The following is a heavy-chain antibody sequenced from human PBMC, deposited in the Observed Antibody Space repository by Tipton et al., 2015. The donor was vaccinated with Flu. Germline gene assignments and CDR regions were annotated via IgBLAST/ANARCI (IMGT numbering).Heavy chain of an antibody. CDR2: IYYSGGT. J-gene: IGHJ3*02. CDR3: ARLRSRSQGAFDI. D-gene: IGHD3-10*01. CDR1: AGSISSSSYC. Sequence: TLSLTCTVSAGSISSSSYCWGWIRQPPGKGLEWIGSIYYSGGTYYNPSLKSRVTMSVDTSKNQFSLKLSSVTAADTAVYYCARLRSRSQGAFDIWGQGTMVTVSS. V-gene: IGHV4-39*01.